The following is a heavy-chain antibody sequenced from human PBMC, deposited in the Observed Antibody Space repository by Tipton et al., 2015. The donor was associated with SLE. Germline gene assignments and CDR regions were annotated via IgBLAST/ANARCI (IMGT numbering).Heavy chain of an antibody. CDR3: AKDRSGSGYWGFDAFDV. CDR2: IYSGGSVT. J-gene: IGHJ3*01. Sequence: QLVQSGGGLVQPGGSLRLSCAASGFSFSTFAMNWVRQAPGKGLEWVSLIYSGGSVTYYADSVNGRFTISRDDSRQSLYLQMNSLRAEDTAVYYCAKDRSGSGYWGFDAFDVWGQGTMVTVSS. V-gene: IGHV3-23*03. CDR1: GFSFSTFA. D-gene: IGHD3-22*01.